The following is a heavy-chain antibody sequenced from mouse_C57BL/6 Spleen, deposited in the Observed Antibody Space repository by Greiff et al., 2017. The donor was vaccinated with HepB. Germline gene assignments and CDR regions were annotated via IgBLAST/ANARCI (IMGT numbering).Heavy chain of an antibody. CDR1: GYAFSSSW. D-gene: IGHD2-2*01. CDR2: IYPGDGDT. Sequence: VQLVESGPELVKPGASVKISCKASGYAFSSSWMNWVKQRPGKGLEWIGRIYPGDGDTNYNGKFKGKATLTADKSSSTAYMQLSSLTSEDSAVYFCAREDYGYDDAMDYWGQGTSVTASS. CDR3: AREDYGYDDAMDY. J-gene: IGHJ4*01. V-gene: IGHV1-82*01.